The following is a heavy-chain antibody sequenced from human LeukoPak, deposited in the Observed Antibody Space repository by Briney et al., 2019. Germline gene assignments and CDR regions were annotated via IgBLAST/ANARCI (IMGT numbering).Heavy chain of an antibody. J-gene: IGHJ6*02. CDR3: ARDSEGSSTNDYYGMDV. Sequence: SETLSLTCTVSGGSISSGGYYWSWIRQHPGEGLEWIGYIYYSGSTYYNPSLKSRVTISVDTSKNQFSLKLSSVTAADTAVYYCARDSEGSSTNDYYGMDVWGQGTTVTVSS. V-gene: IGHV4-31*03. D-gene: IGHD2-2*01. CDR2: IYYSGST. CDR1: GGSISSGGYY.